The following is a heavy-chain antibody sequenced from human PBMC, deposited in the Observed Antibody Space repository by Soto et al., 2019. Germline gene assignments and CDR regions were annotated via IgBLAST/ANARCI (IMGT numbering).Heavy chain of an antibody. D-gene: IGHD2-8*01. CDR2: IYSGGST. CDR1: GFTVSSNY. CDR3: ARVFHNGYAFDI. J-gene: IGHJ3*02. Sequence: GESLKISCAASGFTVSSNYMSWVRQAPGKGLEWVSVIYSGGSTYYADSVKGRFTISRDNSKNTLYLQMNSLRAEDTAVYYCARVFHNGYAFDIWGQGTMVTVSS. V-gene: IGHV3-66*02.